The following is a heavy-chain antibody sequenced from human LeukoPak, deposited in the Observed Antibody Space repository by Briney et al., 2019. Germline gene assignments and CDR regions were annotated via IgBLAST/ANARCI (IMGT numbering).Heavy chain of an antibody. CDR1: GGSISSGDYY. Sequence: TSETLSLTCTVSGGSISSGDYYWSWIRQPPGKGLEWIGYIYYSGSTYYNPSLKSRVTISVDTSKNQFSLKLSSVTAADTAVYYCARGRYCSGGSCADYWGQGTLVTVSS. CDR3: ARGRYCSGGSCADY. J-gene: IGHJ4*02. CDR2: IYYSGST. D-gene: IGHD2-15*01. V-gene: IGHV4-30-4*08.